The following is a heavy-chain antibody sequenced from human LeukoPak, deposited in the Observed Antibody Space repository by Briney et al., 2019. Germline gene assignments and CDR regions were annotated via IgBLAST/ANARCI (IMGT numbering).Heavy chain of an antibody. CDR1: GFTFSSYA. Sequence: GGSLRLSCAASGFTFSSYAMSWVRQAPGKGLEWVSAISGSGGSTYYADSVKGRFTISRDNSKNTLYLKMNSLRAEDTAVYYCAKVMDTAMVTWYYYYYGMDVWGQGTTVTVSS. CDR3: AKVMDTAMVTWYYYYYGMDV. V-gene: IGHV3-23*01. D-gene: IGHD5-18*01. CDR2: ISGSGGST. J-gene: IGHJ6*02.